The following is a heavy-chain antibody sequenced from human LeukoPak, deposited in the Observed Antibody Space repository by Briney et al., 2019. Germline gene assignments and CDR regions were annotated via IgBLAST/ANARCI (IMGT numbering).Heavy chain of an antibody. D-gene: IGHD6-19*01. J-gene: IGHJ4*02. CDR2: ISSSSSYI. CDR3: AKDPVAVAEPTDY. Sequence: GGSLRLSCAASGFTFSSYSMNWVRQAPGKGLEWVSSISSSSSYIYYADSVKGRFTISRDNAKNSLYLQMNSLRAEDTAVYYCAKDPVAVAEPTDYWGQGTLVTVSS. CDR1: GFTFSSYS. V-gene: IGHV3-21*04.